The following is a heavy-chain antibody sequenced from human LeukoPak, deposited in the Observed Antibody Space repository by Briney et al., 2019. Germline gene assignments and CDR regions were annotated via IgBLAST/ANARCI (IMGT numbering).Heavy chain of an antibody. CDR2: ISYDGSNK. D-gene: IGHD5-12*01. CDR3: AGGYEAVDY. Sequence: GGSLRLSCAASGFTFSSYAMHWVRQAPGKGLEWVAVISYDGSNKYYADSVKGRFTISRDNSKNTLYLQMNSLRAEDTTVYYCAGGYEAVDYWGQGTLVTVSS. CDR1: GFTFSSYA. V-gene: IGHV3-30-3*01. J-gene: IGHJ4*02.